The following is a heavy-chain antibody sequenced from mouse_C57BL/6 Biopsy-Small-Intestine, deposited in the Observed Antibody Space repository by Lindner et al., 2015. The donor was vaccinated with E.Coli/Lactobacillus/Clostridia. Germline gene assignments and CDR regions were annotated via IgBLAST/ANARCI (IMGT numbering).Heavy chain of an antibody. Sequence: VQLQESGAELVKPGASVKLSCIASGFNIKDYYMHWVKQRTEQGLEWIGRIDPEDGETKYAPKFQGKATITADTPSNTAYLQLSSLTSEDTAVYYCTSGRSYWYFDVWGTGTTVTVSS. J-gene: IGHJ1*03. V-gene: IGHV14-2*01. CDR3: TSGRSYWYFDV. CDR1: GFNIKDYY. CDR2: IDPEDGET. D-gene: IGHD1-1*01.